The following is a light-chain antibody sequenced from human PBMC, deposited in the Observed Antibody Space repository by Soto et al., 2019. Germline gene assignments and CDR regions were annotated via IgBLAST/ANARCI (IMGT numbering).Light chain of an antibody. CDR1: QNVRNN. CDR2: GAS. J-gene: IGKJ1*01. Sequence: GERRTRSCTVSQNVRNNYIGWYQQKPGQAPRLLIYGASIRATGIPARFSGSGSGTAFTLALSCLQSEDSALYYCQQSKYWPTTFGQGTKVDIK. V-gene: IGKV3D-15*01. CDR3: QQSKYWPTT.